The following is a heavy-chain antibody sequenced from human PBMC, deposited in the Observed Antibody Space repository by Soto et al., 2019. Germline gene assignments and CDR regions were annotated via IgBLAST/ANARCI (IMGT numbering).Heavy chain of an antibody. CDR1: GFTFSSYG. V-gene: IGHV3-30*18. CDR3: AKDCYDSSGYYFNDAFDI. Sequence: PGGSLRLSCAASGFTFSSYGMHWVRQAPGKGLEWVAVISYDGSNKYYADSVKGRFTISRDNSKNTLYLQMNSLRAEDTAVYYCAKDCYDSSGYYFNDAFDIWGQGTMVTVSS. D-gene: IGHD3-22*01. J-gene: IGHJ3*02. CDR2: ISYDGSNK.